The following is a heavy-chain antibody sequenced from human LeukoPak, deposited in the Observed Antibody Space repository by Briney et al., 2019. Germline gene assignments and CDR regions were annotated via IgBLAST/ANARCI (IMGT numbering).Heavy chain of an antibody. CDR1: GASISSYY. Sequence: SETLSLTCTVSGASISSYYWSWIRQPPGKGLEWISYIYYSGSTNYNPSLKSRLTISVDASKNQFSLKLSSVTATDTAVYYCASLTTVTQGYFDSWGQGTLVTVSS. J-gene: IGHJ4*02. CDR3: ASLTTVTQGYFDS. CDR2: IYYSGST. D-gene: IGHD4-17*01. V-gene: IGHV4-59*08.